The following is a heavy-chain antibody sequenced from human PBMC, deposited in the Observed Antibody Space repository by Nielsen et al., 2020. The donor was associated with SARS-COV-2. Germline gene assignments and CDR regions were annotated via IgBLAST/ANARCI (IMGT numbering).Heavy chain of an antibody. V-gene: IGHV4-59*08. Sequence: SETLSLTCTVSGGSISSYYWSWIRQPPGKGLEWIGYIYYSGSTNYNPSLKSRVTISVDTSKNQFSLKLSSVTAADTAVYYCARGTSRITIFGVVTRHGMDVWGQGTTVTVSS. CDR3: ARGTSRITIFGVVTRHGMDV. J-gene: IGHJ6*02. D-gene: IGHD3-3*01. CDR2: IYYSGST. CDR1: GGSISSYY.